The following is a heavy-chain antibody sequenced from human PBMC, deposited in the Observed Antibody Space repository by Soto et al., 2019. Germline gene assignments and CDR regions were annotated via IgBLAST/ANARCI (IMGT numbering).Heavy chain of an antibody. Sequence: EVQLLESGGGLVQPGGSRRLSCAASGFTFSSYARTWVPQAPGKGREWVSAFIGRGVRTYKADSVKGRFTISRDNSKNTLYLQMNSLRAEDTAVYYCAKGKDIVVGRFDPWGQGTLVTVSS. CDR2: FIGRGVRT. CDR3: AKGKDIVVGRFDP. J-gene: IGHJ5*02. D-gene: IGHD2-2*01. V-gene: IGHV3-23*01. CDR1: GFTFSSYA.